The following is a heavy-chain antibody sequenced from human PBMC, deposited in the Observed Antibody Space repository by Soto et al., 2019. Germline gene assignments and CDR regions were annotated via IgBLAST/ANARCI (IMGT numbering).Heavy chain of an antibody. V-gene: IGHV1-2*02. CDR1: GYTFTGYY. CDR2: INPNSGGT. D-gene: IGHD5-12*01. Sequence: ASVKVSCKASGYTFTGYYMRWVRQAPGQGLEWMGWINPNSGGTNYAQKFQGGVTMTRDTSISTAYMELSRLRSDDTAVYYCATTDKVGDGYNSIFYYYYYGMDVWGQGTTVTVSS. J-gene: IGHJ6*02. CDR3: ATTDKVGDGYNSIFYYYYYGMDV.